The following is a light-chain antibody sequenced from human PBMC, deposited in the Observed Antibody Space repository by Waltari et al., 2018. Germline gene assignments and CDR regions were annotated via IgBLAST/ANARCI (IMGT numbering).Light chain of an antibody. CDR3: QQYGSSPIFT. V-gene: IGKV3-20*01. CDR2: GAS. Sequence: ESVLTQSPGTLSLSPGERATLSCRASQRVTSSNLAWYQQKPGQAPRLLIYGASSRATGIPDRFSGSGSGTDFTLTINRLEPEDFAVYYCQQYGSSPIFTFDPGTKVEIK. CDR1: QRVTSSN. J-gene: IGKJ3*01.